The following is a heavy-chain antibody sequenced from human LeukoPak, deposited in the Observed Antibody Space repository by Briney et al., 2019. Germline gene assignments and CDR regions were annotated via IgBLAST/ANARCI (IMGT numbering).Heavy chain of an antibody. CDR3: ARDNIYEGGYDLGGPNYLDY. V-gene: IGHV1-69*04. D-gene: IGHD5-12*01. J-gene: IGHJ4*02. Sequence: SVKVSCKASGGTFTNFAFTWVRQAPGQGLECMGRIVPLLDIANYAQKFQCRVTITADKSTSTFYMELRSLTSEDTAVYYCARDNIYEGGYDLGGPNYLDYRGQGTLVTVPS. CDR1: GGTFTNFA. CDR2: IVPLLDIA.